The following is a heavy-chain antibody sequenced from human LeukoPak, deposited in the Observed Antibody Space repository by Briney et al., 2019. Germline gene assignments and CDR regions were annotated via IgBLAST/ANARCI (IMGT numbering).Heavy chain of an antibody. CDR1: GFTFSSYW. CDR2: IKQDGSER. J-gene: IGHJ4*02. Sequence: GGSLRLSCAASGFTFSSYWMSWVRQAPGKGLEWEANIKQDGSERYYVDSVEGRFTISRDNAKNSLYLQMNSLRAEDTAVYYCARVGGGYYDSSGYQARGYFDYWGQGTLVTVSS. V-gene: IGHV3-7*01. D-gene: IGHD3-22*01. CDR3: ARVGGGYYDSSGYQARGYFDY.